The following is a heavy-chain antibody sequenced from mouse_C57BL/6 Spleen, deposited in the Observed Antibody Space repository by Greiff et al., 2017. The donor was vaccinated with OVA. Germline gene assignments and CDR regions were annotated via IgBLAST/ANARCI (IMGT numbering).Heavy chain of an antibody. Sequence: QVQLKQSGAELAKPGASVKLSCKASGYTFTSYWMHWVKQRPGQGLEWIGYINPSSGYTKYNQKFKDKATLTADKSSSPAYMQLSSLTYEDSAVYYCERVKIYYGYDVGYCDVWGTGTTVTVSS. CDR2: INPSSGYT. D-gene: IGHD2-2*01. V-gene: IGHV1-7*01. CDR3: ERVKIYYGYDVGYCDV. CDR1: GYTFTSYW. J-gene: IGHJ1*03.